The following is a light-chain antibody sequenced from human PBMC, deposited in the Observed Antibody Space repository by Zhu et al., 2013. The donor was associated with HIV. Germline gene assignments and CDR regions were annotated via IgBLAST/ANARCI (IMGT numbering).Light chain of an antibody. Sequence: DIQMTQSPSAMSPSVGDRVTITCRASQAIGNYLAWFQQKPGAAPKSLIYAASKLQVGVPSRFSGSGSGTEFTLTISALQPEDFATYYCLQHNSYPLTLGGGTKVE. CDR2: AAS. CDR3: LQHNSYPLT. V-gene: IGKV1-17*03. CDR1: QAIGNY. J-gene: IGKJ4*01.